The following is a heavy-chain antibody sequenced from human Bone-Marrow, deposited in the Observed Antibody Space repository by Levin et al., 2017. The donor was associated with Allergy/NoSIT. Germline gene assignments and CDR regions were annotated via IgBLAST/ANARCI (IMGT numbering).Heavy chain of an antibody. CDR3: AKDSHSATYSLLRRFDY. J-gene: IGHJ4*02. V-gene: IGHV3-9*01. D-gene: IGHD1-26*01. Sequence: PGGSLRLSCAASGFTFDDYAMHWVRQAPGKGLEWVSGISWNSDVIGYADSVKGRFTISRDKAKNSLSLQMSSLRAEDTALYYCAKDSHSATYSLLRRFDYWGQGTLVTVSS. CDR2: ISWNSDVI. CDR1: GFTFDDYA.